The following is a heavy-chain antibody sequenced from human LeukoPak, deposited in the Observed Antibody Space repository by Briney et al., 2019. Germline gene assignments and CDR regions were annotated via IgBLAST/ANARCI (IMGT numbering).Heavy chain of an antibody. Sequence: SVKVSCKASGGTFSNYAFSWVRQAPGQGLEWMGGIIPIFGTTNYAQKFQGRVTITADESTTTAYMELSSLRSEDTAVYYCAANGYCGTDCYYYFDYWGQGTLVTVSS. V-gene: IGHV1-69*13. CDR2: IIPIFGTT. D-gene: IGHD2-21*02. CDR3: AANGYCGTDCYYYFDY. J-gene: IGHJ4*02. CDR1: GGTFSNYA.